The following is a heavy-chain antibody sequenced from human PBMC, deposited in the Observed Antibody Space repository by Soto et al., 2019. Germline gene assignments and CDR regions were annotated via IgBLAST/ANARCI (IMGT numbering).Heavy chain of an antibody. CDR2: INSDGSST. D-gene: IGHD6-6*01. CDR1: GFTFSSYW. Sequence: EVQLVESGGGLVQPGGSLRLSCAASGFTFSSYWMHWVRQAPGKGLVWVSRINSDGSSTSYADSVKGRFTISRDHAKNTLYLQMNSLRAEDTAVYYCAREYRSSSGVWFDPWGQGTLVTVSS. J-gene: IGHJ5*02. V-gene: IGHV3-74*01. CDR3: AREYRSSSGVWFDP.